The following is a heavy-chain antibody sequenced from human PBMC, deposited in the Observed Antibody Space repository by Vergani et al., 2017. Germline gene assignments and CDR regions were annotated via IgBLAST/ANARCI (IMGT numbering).Heavy chain of an antibody. J-gene: IGHJ5*02. V-gene: IGHV5-51*01. CDR2: IYPGDSDT. D-gene: IGHD2-21*02. CDR3: ARLEYCGGDCSLGWFDP. Sequence: EVQLVQSGAEVKKPGESLRISCKGSGYSFTSYWISWVRQMPGKGLEWMGIIYPGDSDTRYSPSFQGQVTISADKSISTAYLQWSSLKASDTAMYYCARLEYCGGDCSLGWFDPWGQGTLVTVSS. CDR1: GYSFTSYW.